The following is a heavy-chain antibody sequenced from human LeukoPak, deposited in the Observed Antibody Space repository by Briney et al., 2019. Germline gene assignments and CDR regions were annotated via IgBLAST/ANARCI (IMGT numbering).Heavy chain of an antibody. CDR2: ISSSSSYV. CDR3: ARDVRDSSGYWDAFDI. Sequence: GGSLRLSCAASRFTFSSYSMNWVRQAPGKGLEWVSSISSSSSYVYYADSVKGRFTISRDNAKKSLYLQMNSLRAEDTAVYYCARDVRDSSGYWDAFDIWGHGTMVTVSS. J-gene: IGHJ3*02. V-gene: IGHV3-21*01. D-gene: IGHD3-22*01. CDR1: RFTFSSYS.